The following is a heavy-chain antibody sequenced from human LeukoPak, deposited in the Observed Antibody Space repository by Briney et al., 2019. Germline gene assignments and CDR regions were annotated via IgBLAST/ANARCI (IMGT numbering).Heavy chain of an antibody. J-gene: IGHJ4*02. CDR3: ASQNSGYAYYFDY. D-gene: IGHD5-12*01. V-gene: IGHV1-69*13. Sequence: SVKVSCKASGGTFSSYAISWVRQAPGQGLEWMGGIIPIFGTANYAQKFQGRVTITADESTSTAYMELSSLRSEDTAVYYCASQNSGYAYYFDYWGQGTLVTVSS. CDR1: GGTFSSYA. CDR2: IIPIFGTA.